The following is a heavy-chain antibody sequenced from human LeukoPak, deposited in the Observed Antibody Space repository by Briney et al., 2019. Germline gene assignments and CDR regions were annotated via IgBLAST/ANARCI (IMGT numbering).Heavy chain of an antibody. CDR1: GFTFSSYW. Sequence: GGSLRLSCAASGFTFSSYWMSWVRQAPGKGLEWVAIIKQDGSEKYYVDSVKGRFTISRDNAKNSLYLQMNSLRAEDTAVYYCAGSPFLGSYYMDVWGKGTTVTVSS. J-gene: IGHJ6*03. V-gene: IGHV3-7*01. D-gene: IGHD2/OR15-2a*01. CDR2: IKQDGSEK. CDR3: AGSPFLGSYYMDV.